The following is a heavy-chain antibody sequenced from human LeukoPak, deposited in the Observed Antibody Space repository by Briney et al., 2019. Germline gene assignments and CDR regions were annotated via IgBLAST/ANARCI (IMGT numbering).Heavy chain of an antibody. CDR3: ARGLPDSSGWSYYYYYGMDV. Sequence: SVKVSCKASGGTFSSYAISWVRQAPGQGLEWMGRIIPILGIANYAQKFQGRATMTRNTSISTAYMELSSLRSEDTAVYYCARGLPDSSGWSYYYYYGMDVWGQGTTVTVSS. J-gene: IGHJ6*02. CDR2: IIPILGIA. D-gene: IGHD6-19*01. CDR1: GGTFSSYA. V-gene: IGHV1-69*04.